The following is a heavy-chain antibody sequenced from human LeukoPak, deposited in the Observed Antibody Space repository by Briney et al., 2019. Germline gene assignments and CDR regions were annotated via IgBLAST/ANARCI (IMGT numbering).Heavy chain of an antibody. CDR2: IGGSGGST. CDR3: AKVETAAAATLRGFDY. D-gene: IGHD6-13*01. CDR1: GFTFSSCA. Sequence: GGSLRLSCAASGFTFSSCAMCWVRQAPGKGLEWVSSIGGSGGSTYYADSVKGRFTISRDNSKNTLYLQMNSLRAEDTAVYYCAKVETAAAATLRGFDYWGQGTLVTVSS. V-gene: IGHV3-23*01. J-gene: IGHJ4*02.